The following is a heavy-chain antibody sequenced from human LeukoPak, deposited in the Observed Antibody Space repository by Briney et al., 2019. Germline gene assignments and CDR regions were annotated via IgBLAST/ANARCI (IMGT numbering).Heavy chain of an antibody. CDR2: IFYTGST. Sequence: PSETLSLTCTVSGGSISSSYWSWVRQPPGKGLEWIGYIFYTGSTDYNPSLKSRVTISVDTSKNQFSLKVNSVTAADTAVYYCARARYSRAWYASDIWGQGTVVTVS. V-gene: IGHV4-59*01. CDR1: GGSISSSY. J-gene: IGHJ3*02. D-gene: IGHD6-19*01. CDR3: ARARYSRAWYASDI.